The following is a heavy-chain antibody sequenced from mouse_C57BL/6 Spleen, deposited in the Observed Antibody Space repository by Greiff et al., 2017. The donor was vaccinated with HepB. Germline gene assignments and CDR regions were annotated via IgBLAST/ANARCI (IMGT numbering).Heavy chain of an antibody. CDR3: ARPPMGYGSSYGYFDV. CDR1: GYSFTGYY. V-gene: IGHV1-42*01. Sequence: EVKLQESGPELVKPGASVKISCKASGYSFTGYYMNWVKQSPEKSLEWIGEINPSTGGTTYNQKFKAKATLTVDKSSSTAYMQLKSLTSEDSAVYYCARPPMGYGSSYGYFDVWGTGTTVTVSS. J-gene: IGHJ1*03. CDR2: INPSTGGT. D-gene: IGHD1-1*01.